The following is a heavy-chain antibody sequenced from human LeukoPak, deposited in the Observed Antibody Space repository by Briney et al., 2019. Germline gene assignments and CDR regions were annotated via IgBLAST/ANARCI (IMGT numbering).Heavy chain of an antibody. J-gene: IGHJ4*02. CDR3: ATGGRRYYAD. D-gene: IGHD2/OR15-2a*01. CDR2: IKEDGSEN. V-gene: IGHV3-7*01. CDR1: GFMFSSNT. Sequence: GGSLRLSCVVSGFMFSSNTMTWVRQAPGKGLEWVANIKEDGSENHYVDSVKGRSTISRDNAKNSLYLQMNSLRAEDMAVYYCATGGRRYYADWGQGTLVTVSS.